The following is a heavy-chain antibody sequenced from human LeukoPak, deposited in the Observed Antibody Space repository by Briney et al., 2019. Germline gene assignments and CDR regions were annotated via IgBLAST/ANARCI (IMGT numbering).Heavy chain of an antibody. CDR2: IDHSGDT. Sequence: SETLSLTCAVYGWSISGFYYTWIRQPPGKGLEWIGEIDHSGDTNYNPSLKSRAIVSVDTSKSQFSLKLTSVTAADAAVYYCARGSPFQEWGQGTLVTVSS. J-gene: IGHJ1*01. CDR3: ARGSPFQE. V-gene: IGHV4-34*01. CDR1: GWSISGFY.